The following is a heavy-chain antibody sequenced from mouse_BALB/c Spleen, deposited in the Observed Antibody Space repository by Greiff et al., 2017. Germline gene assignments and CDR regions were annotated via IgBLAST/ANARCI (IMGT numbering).Heavy chain of an antibody. J-gene: IGHJ4*01. CDR1: GFNIKDTY. V-gene: IGHV14-3*02. CDR3: ANGAMDY. CDR2: IDPANGNT. Sequence: EVQRVESGAELVKPGASVKLSCTASGFNIKDTYMHWVKQRPEQGLEWIGRIDPANGNTKYDPKFQGKATITADTSSNTAYLQLSSLTSEDTAVYYCANGAMDYWGQGTSVTVSS.